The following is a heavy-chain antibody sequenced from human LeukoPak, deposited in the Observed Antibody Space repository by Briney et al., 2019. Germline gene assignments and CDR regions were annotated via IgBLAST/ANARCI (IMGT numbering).Heavy chain of an antibody. CDR1: GFTFSSYA. J-gene: IGHJ4*02. CDR2: ISGSGGST. CDR3: AKDFYGSGSFIKGGFDY. Sequence: GGSLRLSCAASGFTFSSYAMSWVRQAPGKGLEWVSAISGSGGSTYYADSVKGRFTISRDNSKNTLYLQMNSLRAEDTAVYYCAKDFYGSGSFIKGGFDYWGQGTLVTVSS. D-gene: IGHD3-10*01. V-gene: IGHV3-23*01.